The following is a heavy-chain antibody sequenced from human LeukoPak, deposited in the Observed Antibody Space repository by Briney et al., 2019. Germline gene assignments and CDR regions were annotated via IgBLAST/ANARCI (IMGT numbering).Heavy chain of an antibody. V-gene: IGHV1-2*06. J-gene: IGHJ3*01. CDR2: INPNTGGT. CDR3: ARAAGAFDV. Sequence: GASVKVSCKASGYTSIDNYMHWVRQAPGQGLEWMGRINPNTGGTNYAQKFQGRITMTRDTSITTVYMELSSLRSDDMAVYYCARAAGAFDVWGQGTMVTVSS. CDR1: GYTSIDNY.